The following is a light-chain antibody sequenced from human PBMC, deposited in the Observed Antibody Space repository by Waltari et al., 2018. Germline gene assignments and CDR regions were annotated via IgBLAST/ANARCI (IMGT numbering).Light chain of an antibody. CDR1: SPRSYY. Sequence: SSELTQDPAVSVALGQTVSITCQGDSPRSYYASWYQQKPGQAPVLVIYGKNNRPSGIPDRFSGSSSGNTASLTITGAQAEDDADYYCNSRHSSGDHAVFGGGTHLTVL. CDR3: NSRHSSGDHAV. J-gene: IGLJ7*01. CDR2: GKN. V-gene: IGLV3-19*01.